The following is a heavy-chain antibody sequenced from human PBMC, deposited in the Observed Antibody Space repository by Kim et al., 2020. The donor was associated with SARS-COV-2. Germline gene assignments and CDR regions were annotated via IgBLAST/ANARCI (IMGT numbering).Heavy chain of an antibody. J-gene: IGHJ4*02. D-gene: IGHD3-22*01. Sequence: SETLSLTCAVYGGSFSGYYWSWIRQPPGKGLEWIGEINHSGSTNYNPSLKSRVTISVDTSKNQFSLKLSSVTAADTAVYYCARGGLRDYDSIGYYGYWGQGTLVTVSS. V-gene: IGHV4-34*01. CDR2: INHSGST. CDR1: GGSFSGYY. CDR3: ARGGLRDYDSIGYYGY.